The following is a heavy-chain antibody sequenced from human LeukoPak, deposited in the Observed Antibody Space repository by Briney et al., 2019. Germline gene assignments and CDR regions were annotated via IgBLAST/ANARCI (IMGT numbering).Heavy chain of an antibody. CDR1: GFTFSDYA. CDR3: ARGTLKAAATDFDY. D-gene: IGHD6-13*01. J-gene: IGHJ4*02. CDR2: IGYDGSNK. Sequence: GGSLRLSCAASGFTFSDYAMHWVRQAPGKGLEWVAVIGYDGSNKYDADSVKGRFTISRDNSKNMMYLQMNSLRAEDTALYYCARGTLKAAATDFDYWGQGTLVTVSS. V-gene: IGHV3-33*01.